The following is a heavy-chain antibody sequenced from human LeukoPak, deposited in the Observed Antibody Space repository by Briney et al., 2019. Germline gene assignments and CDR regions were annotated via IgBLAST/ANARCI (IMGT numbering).Heavy chain of an antibody. J-gene: IGHJ6*03. CDR3: AKGPKPGAITMVRGVRSYYYYMDV. V-gene: IGHV3-23*01. CDR2: ISNAGSGT. CDR1: GFTFSNSA. D-gene: IGHD3-10*01. Sequence: GGSLRLSCAASGFTFSNSAMTWIRQLPGKGLEWVSTISNAGSGTYYADSVKGRFTISRDNSKNTLYLQMNSLRAEDTAVYYCAKGPKPGAITMVRGVRSYYYYMDVWGKGTTVTISS.